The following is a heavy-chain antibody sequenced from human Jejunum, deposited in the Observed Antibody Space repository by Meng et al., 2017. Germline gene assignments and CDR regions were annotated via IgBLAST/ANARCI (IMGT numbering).Heavy chain of an antibody. D-gene: IGHD3-10*02. CDR3: AKGVKGGAYYVAFDI. Sequence: GESLKISCAASGFTFSDYVMGWVRQGPGKGLEWVSSIYPSGASTFHADSVKGRFTISRDNSENTLYLQMSSLRADDTAIYYCAKGVKGGAYYVAFDIRDQGTTVTVSS. CDR1: GFTFSDYV. V-gene: IGHV3-23*01. CDR2: IYPSGAST. J-gene: IGHJ3*02.